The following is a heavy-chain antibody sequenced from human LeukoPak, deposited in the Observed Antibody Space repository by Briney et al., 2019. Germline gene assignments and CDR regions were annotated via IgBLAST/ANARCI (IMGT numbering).Heavy chain of an antibody. J-gene: IGHJ4*02. V-gene: IGHV4-39*01. Sequence: SETLSLTCTVSGGSISSSSYYWGWIRQPPGKGLEWIGSIYYSGSTYYNPSLKSRVTISVDTSKNQFSLKLSSATAADTAVYYCARGRAFFDWGQGTLVTVSS. D-gene: IGHD3-3*02. CDR3: ARGRAFFD. CDR1: GGSISSSSYY. CDR2: IYYSGST.